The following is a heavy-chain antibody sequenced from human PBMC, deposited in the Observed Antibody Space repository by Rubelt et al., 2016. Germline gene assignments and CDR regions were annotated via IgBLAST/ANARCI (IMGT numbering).Heavy chain of an antibody. CDR3: ARDPVPVRGVIMTPTH. J-gene: IGHJ4*02. Sequence: QVQLVQSGAEVKKPGASVKVSCKASGYTFTSYGISWVRQAPGQGLEWMGWISAYNGNTNYAQKLQVRFTMTTDTSTSTAYMELRSLRSDDTAVYYCARDPVPVRGVIMTPTHWGQGTLVTVSS. D-gene: IGHD3-10*01. CDR2: ISAYNGNT. V-gene: IGHV1-18*01. CDR1: GYTFTSYG.